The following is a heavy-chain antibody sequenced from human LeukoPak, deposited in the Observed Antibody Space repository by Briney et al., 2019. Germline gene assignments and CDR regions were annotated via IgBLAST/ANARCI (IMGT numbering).Heavy chain of an antibody. Sequence: SETLSLTCTVSGGSISSGGYYWSWIRQPPGKGLEWIGYIYHSGSTYYNPSLKSRVTISVDRSKNQFSLKLSSVTAADTAVYYCAREQIGDAFDIWGQGTMVTVSS. CDR2: IYHSGST. CDR3: AREQIGDAFDI. CDR1: GGSISSGGYY. J-gene: IGHJ3*02. V-gene: IGHV4-30-2*01.